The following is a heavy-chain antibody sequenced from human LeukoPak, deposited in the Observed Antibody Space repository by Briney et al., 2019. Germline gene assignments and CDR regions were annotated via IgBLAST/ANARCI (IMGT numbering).Heavy chain of an antibody. CDR3: AGGHRHFYSYYFMDV. CDR2: IYHSGNI. J-gene: IGHJ6*03. D-gene: IGHD3-16*01. Sequence: SGTLSLTCVVSGGSISSLNWWTWVRQPPGKGLEWIGEIYHSGNINSNPSLTSRVTISLDESKNQFSLKVTSVTAADTAVYYCAGGHRHFYSYYFMDVWGKGTTVTVSS. V-gene: IGHV4-4*02. CDR1: GGSISSLNW.